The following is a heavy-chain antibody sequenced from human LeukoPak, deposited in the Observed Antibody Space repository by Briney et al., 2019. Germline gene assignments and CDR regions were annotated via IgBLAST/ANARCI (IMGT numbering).Heavy chain of an antibody. Sequence: PSETLSLTCAVYGGSFSGYYWSWIRQPPGKGLEWIGEINHSGSTNYNPSLKSRVTISVDTSKNQFSLKLSSVTAADTAVYCCARGHYDFWSGYYGPFDYWGQGTLVTVSS. D-gene: IGHD3-3*01. CDR3: ARGHYDFWSGYYGPFDY. CDR2: INHSGST. CDR1: GGSFSGYY. V-gene: IGHV4-34*01. J-gene: IGHJ4*02.